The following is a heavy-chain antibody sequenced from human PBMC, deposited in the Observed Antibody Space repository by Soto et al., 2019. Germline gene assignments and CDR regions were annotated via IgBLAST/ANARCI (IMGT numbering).Heavy chain of an antibody. D-gene: IGHD2-15*01. CDR3: ARGIASLGPSPSFDS. J-gene: IGHJ4*02. CDR1: GGSLSGYY. CDR2: SNPSGST. V-gene: IGHV4-34*01. Sequence: SETLSLTCAVHGGSLSGYYWTWIRQPPGRGLEWIGDSNPSGSTNYNPSLKSRVTISIDTAKKQFSLNLTSVTAADTALYYCARGIASLGPSPSFDSWGQGTLVTVSS.